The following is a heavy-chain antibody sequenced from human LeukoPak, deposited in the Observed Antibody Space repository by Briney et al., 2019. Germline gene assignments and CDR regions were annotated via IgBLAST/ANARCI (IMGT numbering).Heavy chain of an antibody. CDR2: IGTAGDT. V-gene: IGHV3-13*01. Sequence: GGSLRLSCAASGFTFSNYDMHWLRQAAGKGLEWVSGIGTAGDTYYPGSVKGRFTISRENAKNSLYLHMNSLRAGDTAVYYCASSPAYSSSWYAIDHWGQGTLVTVSS. J-gene: IGHJ4*02. CDR1: GFTFSNYD. D-gene: IGHD6-13*01. CDR3: ASSPAYSSSWYAIDH.